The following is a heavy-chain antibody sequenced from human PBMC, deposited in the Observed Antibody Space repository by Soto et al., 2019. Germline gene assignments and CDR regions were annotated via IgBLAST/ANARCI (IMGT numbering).Heavy chain of an antibody. CDR3: IQSRCGGDCLQSYASYYYYGMDV. Sequence: SGPTLVNPTQTLTLTCTFSAFSLSTGGVGVGWNRQPPRKALEWLGLIYLDDDKRYSPSLRSRLTITKDTSKNQVVLTMTNMDPVDTATYYCIQSRCGGDCLQSYASYYYYGMDVWGQGTTVTVSS. D-gene: IGHD2-21*02. CDR2: IYLDDDK. J-gene: IGHJ6*02. CDR1: AFSLSTGGVG. V-gene: IGHV2-5*02.